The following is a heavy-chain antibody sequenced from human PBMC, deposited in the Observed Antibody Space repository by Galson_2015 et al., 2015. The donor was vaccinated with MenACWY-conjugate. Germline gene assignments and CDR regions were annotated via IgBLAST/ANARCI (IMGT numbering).Heavy chain of an antibody. CDR2: MLNTGRT. D-gene: IGHD3-10*01. CDR3: ARGYYRSGSYIDY. Sequence: ESLSLTRTVSGASPQGYYWNWIPQSPRGALQLFGDMLNTGRTTNHSSFESRVTISIERSRDLFSLKLTSVTAADTAVYYCARGYYRSGSYIDYWGQGTLVTVSS. CDR1: GASPQGYY. V-gene: IGHV4-4*09. J-gene: IGHJ4*02.